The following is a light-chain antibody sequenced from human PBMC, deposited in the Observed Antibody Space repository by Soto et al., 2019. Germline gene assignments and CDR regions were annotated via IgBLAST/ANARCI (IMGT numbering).Light chain of an antibody. CDR1: QGVGGW. Sequence: IHMTQSRSSVSASVGDRVTMTCRASQGVGGWLAWYQQKPGKVPKLLIYATSSLHSGVPSRFSGSGSGTDFTLSISSLQPEDFATYYCQQTHSLPLSFGPGTKVDIK. CDR3: QQTHSLPLS. J-gene: IGKJ3*01. CDR2: ATS. V-gene: IGKV1-12*01.